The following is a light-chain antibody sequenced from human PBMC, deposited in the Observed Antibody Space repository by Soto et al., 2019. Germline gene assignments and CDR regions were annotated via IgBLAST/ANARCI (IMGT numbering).Light chain of an antibody. Sequence: QLVLTQSPSASASLGASVKLTCTLSSGHSSYAIAWHQQQPEKGPRYLVRLNSDGSHSKGDGIPDRFSGSSSGAERYFTISSLRSEDEADYYCQTWDTGIVVFGGGTKLTVL. J-gene: IGLJ2*01. CDR1: SGHSSYA. CDR2: LNSDGSH. V-gene: IGLV4-69*01. CDR3: QTWDTGIVV.